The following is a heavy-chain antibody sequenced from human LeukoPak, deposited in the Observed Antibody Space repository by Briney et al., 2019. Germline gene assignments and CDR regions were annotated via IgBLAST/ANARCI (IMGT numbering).Heavy chain of an antibody. V-gene: IGHV3-48*04. CDR3: ARVDRDASPFYYYYYMDV. Sequence: GGSLRFSWAASGFTFSSYGMTWVGQAPGKGLEGVSYISSSSSTIYYADSVKGRFTISRDNAKNSLYLQMNSLRAEDTAVYYCARVDRDASPFYYYYYMDVWGKGTTVTVSS. CDR2: ISSSSSTI. D-gene: IGHD3-16*01. J-gene: IGHJ6*03. CDR1: GFTFSSYG.